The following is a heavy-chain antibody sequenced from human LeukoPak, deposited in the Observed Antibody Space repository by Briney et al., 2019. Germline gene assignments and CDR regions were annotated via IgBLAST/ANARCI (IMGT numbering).Heavy chain of an antibody. CDR1: GSIFTSYW. V-gene: IGHV5-51*01. J-gene: IGHJ3*02. CDR2: IYPGDSDT. D-gene: IGHD1-14*01. Sequence: GASLKISCEGSGSIFTSYWIGWVRQLPGKGLEWMGIIYPGDSDTRYSPSFQGQVTISADKSSSTAYLQWSSLKASDTAMYYCARPVSASRRDAFDIWGQGTMVTVSS. CDR3: ARPVSASRRDAFDI.